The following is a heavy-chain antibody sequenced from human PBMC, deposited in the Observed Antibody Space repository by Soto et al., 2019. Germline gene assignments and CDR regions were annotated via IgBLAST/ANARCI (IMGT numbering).Heavy chain of an antibody. CDR3: ARETYGDSQYFPY. CDR2: ISHDGRVT. CDR1: GFTFNSLS. J-gene: IGHJ1*01. Sequence: QVQLVESGGGMVQPGTSLRLSCAASGFTFNSLSLHWVRQRPDKGLEWVAVISHDGRVTFYADFVKGRFTVSRDNYKNPIYMQVNSLRAEDTAVSYCARETYGDSQYFPYWGQGTLVNVSS. D-gene: IGHD2-8*01. V-gene: IGHV3-30*04.